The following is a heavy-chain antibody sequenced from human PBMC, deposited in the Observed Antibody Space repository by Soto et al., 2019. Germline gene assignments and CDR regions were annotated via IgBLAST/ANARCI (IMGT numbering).Heavy chain of an antibody. CDR1: GGSITSSGYY. J-gene: IGHJ4*02. CDR2: IYYRGAT. Sequence: QVRLQESGPGLVKPSQTLSLTCTVSGGSITSSGYYWSWIRQHPGKGLEWIGYIYYRGATFYNPSLKSRVSISMDTSKNQVSLKLNSVTAADTAIYYCAREGSDWGQGTLVTVSS. V-gene: IGHV4-31*03. CDR3: AREGSD.